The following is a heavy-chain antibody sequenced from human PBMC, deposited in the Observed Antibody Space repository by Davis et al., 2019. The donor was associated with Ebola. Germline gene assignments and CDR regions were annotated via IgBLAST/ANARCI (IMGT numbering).Heavy chain of an antibody. CDR2: RYTGEAET. CDR3: ARGAIGVVIRWFDP. V-gene: IGHV5-51*01. CDR1: GYSFTTYW. D-gene: IGHD3-3*01. J-gene: IGHJ5*02. Sequence: GESLKISCKATGYSFTTYWIGCFRPLPVQGLEWMGSRYTGEAETRDSPSFQGQVTISADKAISTAYRQGRSRKASEKEMYYCARGAIGVVIRWFDPWGQGTLGTVSS.